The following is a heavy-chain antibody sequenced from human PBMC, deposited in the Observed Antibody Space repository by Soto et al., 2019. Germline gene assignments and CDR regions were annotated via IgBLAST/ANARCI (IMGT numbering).Heavy chain of an antibody. CDR1: GGSISRGGYY. CDR3: ARKDSGYADYMDV. D-gene: IGHD5-12*01. Sequence: QVQLQESGPGLVKPSQTLSLTCTVSGGSISRGGYYWSWIRQHPGKGLEWIGYIYDSGGTYYNPSLKGRVTISVDTSENQFSLRLSSVTAADTAVYYCARKDSGYADYMDVWGKGTTVTVSS. CDR2: IYDSGGT. J-gene: IGHJ6*03. V-gene: IGHV4-31*03.